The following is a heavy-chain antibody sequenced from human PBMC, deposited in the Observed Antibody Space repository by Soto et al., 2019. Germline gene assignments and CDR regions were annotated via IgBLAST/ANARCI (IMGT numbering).Heavy chain of an antibody. CDR3: ARGPYSSGHFDY. J-gene: IGHJ4*02. CDR2: ISSNGGST. CDR1: GFTFSSYA. V-gene: IGHV3-64*01. Sequence: PGGSLRLSCAASGFTFSSYAMHWVRQAPGKGVEYVSAISSNGGSTYHANSVKGRFTISRDNSKNTLYLQMGSLRAEDMAVYYCARGPYSSGHFDYWGQGTLVTVSS. D-gene: IGHD6-19*01.